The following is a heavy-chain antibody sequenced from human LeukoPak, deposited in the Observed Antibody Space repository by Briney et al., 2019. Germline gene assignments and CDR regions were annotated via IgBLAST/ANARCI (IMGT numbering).Heavy chain of an antibody. Sequence: ASVKVSCKASGYTFTSYYIHWVRQAPGQGLEWLGVILPSGGITTYAQRFQGRVTMTRDTSISTAYMELSRLRSDDTAVYYCARDWSYGSGSYYNPAFDYWGQGTLVTVSS. J-gene: IGHJ4*02. CDR3: ARDWSYGSGSYYNPAFDY. CDR1: GYTFTSYY. D-gene: IGHD3-10*01. CDR2: ILPSGGIT. V-gene: IGHV1-46*01.